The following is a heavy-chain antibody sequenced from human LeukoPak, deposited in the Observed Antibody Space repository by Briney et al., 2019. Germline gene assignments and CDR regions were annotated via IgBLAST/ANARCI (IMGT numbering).Heavy chain of an antibody. CDR1: AFTFSDYY. D-gene: IGHD6-13*01. J-gene: IGHJ2*01. CDR3: ARRIAAAGNWYFDL. CDR2: ISSSGSTI. Sequence: GGSLRLSCAASAFTFSDYYMSWIRQAPGKGLEWVSYISSSGSTIYYADSVKGRFTISRDNAKNSLYLQMNSLRAEDTAVYYCARRIAAAGNWYFDLWGRGTLVTVSS. V-gene: IGHV3-11*04.